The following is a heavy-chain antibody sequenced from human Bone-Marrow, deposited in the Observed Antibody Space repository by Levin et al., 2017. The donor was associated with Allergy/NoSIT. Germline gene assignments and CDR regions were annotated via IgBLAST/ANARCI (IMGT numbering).Heavy chain of an antibody. D-gene: IGHD2-8*01. CDR2: LYWNDDK. CDR1: GFSLSTSGVG. J-gene: IGHJ6*02. Sequence: SGPTLVKPTQALTLTCTFSGFSLSTSGVGLAWIRQAPGKAPEWLALLYWNDDKEYRPGLKSRLTITKDTSKNQAVLTMTNMDRMDTGTYYCAHMGGFCTSSRCSTPYFYYYFGMDVWGQGTPVTVSS. CDR3: AHMGGFCTSSRCSTPYFYYYFGMDV. V-gene: IGHV2-5*01.